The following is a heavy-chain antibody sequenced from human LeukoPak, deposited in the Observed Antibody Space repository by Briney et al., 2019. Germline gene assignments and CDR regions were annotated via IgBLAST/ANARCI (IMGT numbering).Heavy chain of an antibody. V-gene: IGHV3-23*01. CDR3: ATLPIVGARGVDY. Sequence: GGSLRLSCAASGFTFSSYAMSWVSQPPGKGLEWVSAISGSGGSTYYADSVKGRFTISRDNSKNTLYLQMNSLRAEDTAVYYCATLPIVGARGVDYWGQGTLVTVSS. D-gene: IGHD1-26*01. CDR1: GFTFSSYA. CDR2: ISGSGGST. J-gene: IGHJ4*02.